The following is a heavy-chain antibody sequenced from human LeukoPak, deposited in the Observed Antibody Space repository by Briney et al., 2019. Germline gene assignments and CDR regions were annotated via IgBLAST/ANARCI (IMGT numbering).Heavy chain of an antibody. CDR1: GGSISSSSYY. CDR3: ARSYCSGGSCYRGRFDF. CDR2: IYYIGST. D-gene: IGHD2-15*01. V-gene: IGHV4-39*01. Sequence: SETLSLTCTVSGGSISSSSYYWGWIRQPPGKGLEWIGSIYYIGSTYYNPSLKSRVTMSVDTSKSQFSLKLSSVTAADTAVYYCARSYCSGGSCYRGRFDFWGQGTLVTVFS. J-gene: IGHJ4*02.